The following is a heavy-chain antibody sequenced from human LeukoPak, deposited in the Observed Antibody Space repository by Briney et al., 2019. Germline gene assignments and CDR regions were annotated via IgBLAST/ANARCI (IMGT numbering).Heavy chain of an antibody. Sequence: PGGSLTLSCAASAFTFSDYYMSWIRQAPGKGMEWVSYIRRSSSYTNYGDSVKGRFTISRDNAKNSLYLQMNSLRAEDTAVYYCARDQQDSGWYDYWGQGTLVTVSS. V-gene: IGHV3-11*06. D-gene: IGHD6-19*01. J-gene: IGHJ4*02. CDR3: ARDQQDSGWYDY. CDR2: IRRSSSYT. CDR1: AFTFSDYY.